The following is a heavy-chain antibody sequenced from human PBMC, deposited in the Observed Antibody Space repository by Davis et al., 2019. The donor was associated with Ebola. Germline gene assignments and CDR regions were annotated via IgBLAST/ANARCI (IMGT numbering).Heavy chain of an antibody. CDR1: GFTFSSHA. Sequence: GESLKISCKASGFTFSSHAMHWVRQAPGKGLEWVALISLDGFIKFYADSVKGRFTSSRDNSKNTLYLQMNNLSGEDTAVYYCARDGGYETYCDSWGQGTLVTVSS. CDR2: ISLDGFIK. V-gene: IGHV3-30-3*01. CDR3: ARDGGYETYCDS. J-gene: IGHJ4*02. D-gene: IGHD5-12*01.